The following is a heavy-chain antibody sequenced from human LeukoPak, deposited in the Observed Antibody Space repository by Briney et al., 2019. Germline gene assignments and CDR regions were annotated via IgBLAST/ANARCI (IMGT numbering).Heavy chain of an antibody. CDR1: GGSISSGSYY. D-gene: IGHD3-10*01. V-gene: IGHV4-61*02. CDR3: ARDKSGSFDY. CDR2: IYTSGST. J-gene: IGHJ4*02. Sequence: SQTLSLTCTVSGGSISSGSYYWSWIRQPAGKGLEWIGRIYTSGSTNYNPSLKSRVTISVDTSKNQFSLKLSSVTAADTAVYYCARDKSGSFDYWGQGTLVTVSS.